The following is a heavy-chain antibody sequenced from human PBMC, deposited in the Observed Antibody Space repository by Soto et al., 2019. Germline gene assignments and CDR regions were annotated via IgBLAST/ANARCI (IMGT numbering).Heavy chain of an antibody. J-gene: IGHJ6*03. V-gene: IGHV3-30*03. CDR1: GFTFSNYA. CDR3: ARRTAAASYMDV. Sequence: QVQLVESGGGVVQPGGSLRLSCAAFGFTFSNYAMFWVRQSPGEGLEWVALISYDGRDESYVDSVKVRFSISRDNSKDTLSLQMDSLRAHDTAVYYCARRTAAASYMDVWGKGTTVTVSS. CDR2: ISYDGRDE. D-gene: IGHD6-13*01.